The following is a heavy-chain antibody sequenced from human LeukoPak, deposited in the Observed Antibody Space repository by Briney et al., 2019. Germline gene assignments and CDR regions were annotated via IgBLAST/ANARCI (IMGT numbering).Heavy chain of an antibody. CDR3: ARGGDPRREAWFGELLPYYYYMDV. Sequence: GASVKVSCKASGYTFTSYDINWVRQATGQGLGWMGWMNPTSGNTGFAQKFQGRVTMTRNTSISTAYMELSRLRSEDTAVYYCARGGDPRREAWFGELLPYYYYMDVWGKGTTVTISS. J-gene: IGHJ6*03. CDR1: GYTFTSYD. CDR2: MNPTSGNT. D-gene: IGHD3-10*01. V-gene: IGHV1-8*01.